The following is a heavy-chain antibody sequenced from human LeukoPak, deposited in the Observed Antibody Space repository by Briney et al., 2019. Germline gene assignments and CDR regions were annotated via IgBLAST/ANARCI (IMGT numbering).Heavy chain of an antibody. CDR1: GLIFSDRY. J-gene: IGHJ3*02. CDR3: ATRSSHGYRGNYGAFDI. CDR2: TNNKADGYTT. V-gene: IGHV3-72*01. D-gene: IGHD4-23*01. Sequence: GGSLRLSCAPSGLIFSDRYMDWVRQAPGKGLEWVGRTNNKADGYTTEYAASVRGRFTISRDDSDNSLYLQMNSLKSEDTAVYYCATRSSHGYRGNYGAFDIWGQGTVVAVS.